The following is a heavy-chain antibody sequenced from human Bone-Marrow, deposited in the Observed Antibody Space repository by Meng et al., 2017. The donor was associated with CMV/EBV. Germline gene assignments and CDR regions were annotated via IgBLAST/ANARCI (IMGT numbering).Heavy chain of an antibody. CDR2: IYSGGST. Sequence: GESLKISCAASGFTFTSYWMHWVRQAPGKGLEWVSVIYSGGSTYYADSVKGRFTISRDNSKNTLYLQMNSLRAEDTAVYYCARGGSTSSPFDYWGQGTLVTVSS. CDR1: GFTFTSYW. J-gene: IGHJ4*02. V-gene: IGHV3-53*01. CDR3: ARGGSTSSPFDY. D-gene: IGHD2-2*01.